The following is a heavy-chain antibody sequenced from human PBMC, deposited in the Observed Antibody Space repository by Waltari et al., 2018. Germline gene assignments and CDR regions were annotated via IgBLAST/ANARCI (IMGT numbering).Heavy chain of an antibody. Sequence: QVQLVQSGAEVKKPGSSVKVSCKASGGTFSSYAISWVRQAPGQGLEWMGGIIPIFGTANYAQKFQGRLTITADEYTSPAYMELSSLRSEDTAVYYCARDRKRYSTYPSPGYYYYGMGVWGQETTVTDSS. CDR1: GGTFSSYA. J-gene: IGHJ6*02. CDR3: ARDRKRYSTYPSPGYYYYGMGV. D-gene: IGHD4-4*01. CDR2: IIPIFGTA. V-gene: IGHV1-69*01.